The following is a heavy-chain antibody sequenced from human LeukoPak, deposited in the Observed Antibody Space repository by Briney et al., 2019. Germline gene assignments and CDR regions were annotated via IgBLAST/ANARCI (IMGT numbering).Heavy chain of an antibody. CDR2: TYYRSKWYN. V-gene: IGHV6-1*01. CDR3: ASALSRDTAMGDDAFDI. D-gene: IGHD5-18*01. CDR1: GDSVSSNSAA. J-gene: IGHJ3*02. Sequence: SQTLSLTCAISGDSVSSNSAAWNWIRQSPSRGLEWLGRTYYRSKWYNDYAVSVKSRITINPDTSKNQFSLQLNSVTPEDTAVYYCASALSRDTAMGDDAFDIWGQGTMVTVSS.